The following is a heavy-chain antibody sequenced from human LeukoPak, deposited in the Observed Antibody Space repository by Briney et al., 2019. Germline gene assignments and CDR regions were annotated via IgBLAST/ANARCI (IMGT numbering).Heavy chain of an antibody. V-gene: IGHV1-69*05. CDR1: GYTFTGYY. D-gene: IGHD5-18*01. CDR3: ARVDTAMVTADY. J-gene: IGHJ4*02. Sequence: GASVKVSCKASGYTFTGYYMHWVRQAPGQGLEWMGGIIPIFGTANYAQKFQGRVTITTDESTSTAYMELSSLRSEDTAVYYCARVDTAMVTADYWGQGTLVTVSS. CDR2: IIPIFGTA.